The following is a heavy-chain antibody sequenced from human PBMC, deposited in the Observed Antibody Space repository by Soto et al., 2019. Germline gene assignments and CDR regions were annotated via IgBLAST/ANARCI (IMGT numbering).Heavy chain of an antibody. CDR1: GFPFSSSA. V-gene: IGHV3-23*01. CDR2: ISVSGDST. D-gene: IGHD3-10*01. Sequence: EVQLLESGGGLVQPGGSLRLSCAASGFPFSSSAMTWVRQAPGKGLEWVSVISVSGDSTYYADSLKGRFTISRDNSKNTLYLQMNSLRAEDSAVYYCAKGRGGFDPWCQGPLVTVSS. CDR3: AKGRGGFDP. J-gene: IGHJ5*02.